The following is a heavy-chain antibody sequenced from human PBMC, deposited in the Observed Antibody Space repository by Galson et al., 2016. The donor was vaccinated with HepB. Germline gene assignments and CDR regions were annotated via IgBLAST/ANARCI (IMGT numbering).Heavy chain of an antibody. CDR2: ISPLSGGT. J-gene: IGHJ3*02. Sequence: SVKVSCKASGFTFSGSYVHWVRQAPGQGLEWLGWISPLSGGTNYAQKFQGWVTMTRDTSIGSVYMELSRLRSDDTAVYYCATTFANGWYAAFDNWGQGTLGSVSS. D-gene: IGHD6-19*01. CDR3: ATTFANGWYAAFDN. CDR1: GFTFSGSY. V-gene: IGHV1-2*04.